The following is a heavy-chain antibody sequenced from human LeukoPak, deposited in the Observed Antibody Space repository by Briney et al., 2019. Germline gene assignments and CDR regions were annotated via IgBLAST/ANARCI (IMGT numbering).Heavy chain of an antibody. J-gene: IGHJ4*02. D-gene: IGHD3-10*01. CDR2: IYYSGST. Sequence: GSLRLSCAASGFTFSSNSMNWVRQPPGKGLEWIGKIYYSGSTDYNPSLKSRVSISVDTSKNQFSLRLNSVTAADTAVYYCARDLFTMVRGVNFDYWGQGTLVTVSS. CDR3: ARDLFTMVRGVNFDY. CDR1: GFTFSSNSM. V-gene: IGHV4-4*02.